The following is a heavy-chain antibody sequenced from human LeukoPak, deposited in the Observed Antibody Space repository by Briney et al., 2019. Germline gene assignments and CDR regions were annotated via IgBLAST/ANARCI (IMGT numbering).Heavy chain of an antibody. CDR3: AKFLPTHIVVANYYFDY. J-gene: IGHJ4*02. CDR2: IRYDGSNK. Sequence: GGSLRLSCAASGFTFSGYGMHWVRQAPGKGLEWVAFIRYDGSNKYYADSVKGRFTISRDNSKNTLYLQMNSLRAEDTAVYYCAKFLPTHIVVANYYFDYWGQGTLVTVSS. D-gene: IGHD2-21*01. V-gene: IGHV3-30*02. CDR1: GFTFSGYG.